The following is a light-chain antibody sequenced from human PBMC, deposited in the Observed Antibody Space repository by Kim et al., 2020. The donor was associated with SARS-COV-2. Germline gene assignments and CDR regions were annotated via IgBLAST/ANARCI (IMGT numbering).Light chain of an antibody. V-gene: IGKV3-15*01. CDR1: QSVSSN. Sequence: EIVMTQSPATLSVSPGERATLSCRASQSVSSNLAWYQQKPGQAPRLLIYGASTRATGIPARFSGSGSGTEFTLTISSLQSEDFAVYYWQYYNNWPRTFGRGTKVDIK. J-gene: IGKJ4*01. CDR3: QYYNNWPRT. CDR2: GAS.